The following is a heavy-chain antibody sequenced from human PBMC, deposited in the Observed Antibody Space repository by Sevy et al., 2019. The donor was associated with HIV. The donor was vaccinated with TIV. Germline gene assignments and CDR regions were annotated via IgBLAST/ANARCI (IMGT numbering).Heavy chain of an antibody. CDR2: INQDGSEK. CDR3: ARDSGAFDI. CDR1: VFTFSTYW. V-gene: IGHV3-7*01. D-gene: IGHD5-12*01. Sequence: GGSLRLSCAASVFTFSTYWMTWVRQAPGKGLEWVAKINQDGSEKYYVDSVKGRFAISRDNSKNSLYLQMNSLKAEDTAVYYCARDSGAFDIWGQGTMVTVSS. J-gene: IGHJ3*02.